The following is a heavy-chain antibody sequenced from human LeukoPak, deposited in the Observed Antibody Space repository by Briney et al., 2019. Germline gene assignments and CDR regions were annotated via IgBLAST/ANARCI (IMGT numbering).Heavy chain of an antibody. CDR3: ARRGRGNDLGGFDY. CDR2: IHYSGST. D-gene: IGHD5-12*01. Sequence: SETLSLTCTVSGGSISGYYWSGIRQPPGKGLEWIGYIHYSGSTKYNPSLKSRVTTAVDTSKNQFSLKLSSVTAADTAVYYCARRGRGNDLGGFDYWGPGTLVTVSS. CDR1: GGSISGYY. V-gene: IGHV4-59*08. J-gene: IGHJ4*02.